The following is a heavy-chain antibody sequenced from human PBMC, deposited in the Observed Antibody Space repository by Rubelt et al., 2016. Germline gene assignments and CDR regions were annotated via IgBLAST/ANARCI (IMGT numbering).Heavy chain of an antibody. V-gene: IGHV1-69*04. Sequence: QVQLVQSGAEVKKPGSSVKVSCKASGGTFSSYAISWVLQAPGQGLEWMGRIIPILGIANYAQKFQGRVTITADKSTSTAYMELSSLRSEDTAGYYCVGGEPADYWGQGTLVTVSS. CDR2: IIPILGIA. CDR1: GGTFSSYA. D-gene: IGHD3-10*01. CDR3: VGGEPADY. J-gene: IGHJ4*02.